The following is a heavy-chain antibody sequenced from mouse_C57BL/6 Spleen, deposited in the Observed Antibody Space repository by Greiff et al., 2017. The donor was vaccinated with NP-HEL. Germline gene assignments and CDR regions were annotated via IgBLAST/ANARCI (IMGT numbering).Heavy chain of an antibody. CDR1: GYAFSSSW. V-gene: IGHV1-82*01. J-gene: IGHJ2*01. CDR2: IYPGDGDT. CDR3: ARSYSFDY. Sequence: QVQLKQSGPELVKPGASVKISCKASGYAFSSSWMNWVKQRPGKGLEWIGRIYPGDGDTNYNGKFKDKATLTADKSSSTAYMQLSSLTSEDSAVYFCARSYSFDYWGQGTTLTVSS.